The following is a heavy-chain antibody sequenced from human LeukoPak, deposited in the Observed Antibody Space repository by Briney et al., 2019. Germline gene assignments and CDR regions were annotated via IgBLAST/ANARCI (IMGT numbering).Heavy chain of an antibody. Sequence: GGSLRLSCAASGFIFSDDNMNWVRQAPGKGLEWVSYISSGSSTIYYADSVKGRFTISRDNAKNSLYLQMNSLRAEDTAVYYCARGFGRPWGQGTLVTVSS. CDR1: GFIFSDDN. V-gene: IGHV3-48*01. CDR2: ISSGSSTI. D-gene: IGHD3-10*01. CDR3: ARGFGRP. J-gene: IGHJ5*02.